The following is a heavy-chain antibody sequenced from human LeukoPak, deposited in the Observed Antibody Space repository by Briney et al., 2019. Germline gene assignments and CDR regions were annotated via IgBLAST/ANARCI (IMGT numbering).Heavy chain of an antibody. Sequence: SGGSLRLSCAASGFTFSSYSMNWVRQAPGKGLEWVSSISSSSSYIYYADSVKGRFTISRDNAKSSLYLQMNSLRAEDTAVYYCARGCYRFLEWLNDHDAFDIWGQGTKVTVSS. D-gene: IGHD3-3*01. CDR2: ISSSSSYI. CDR3: ARGCYRFLEWLNDHDAFDI. CDR1: GFTFSSYS. J-gene: IGHJ3*02. V-gene: IGHV3-21*01.